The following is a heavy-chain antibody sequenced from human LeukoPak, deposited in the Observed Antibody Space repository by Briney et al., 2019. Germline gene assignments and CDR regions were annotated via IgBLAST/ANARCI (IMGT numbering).Heavy chain of an antibody. CDR3: SMDSSGYYYAASDY. Sequence: PSETLSLTCAVYGGSFSGYYWSWLRQPPGKGLEWLGEINHSGRTNYNPSLKSRVTISVDTSKNQFSLKLSSVTAADTAVYYCSMDSSGYYYAASDYWGQGTLVTVSS. V-gene: IGHV4-34*01. D-gene: IGHD3-22*01. CDR1: GGSFSGYY. CDR2: INHSGRT. J-gene: IGHJ4*02.